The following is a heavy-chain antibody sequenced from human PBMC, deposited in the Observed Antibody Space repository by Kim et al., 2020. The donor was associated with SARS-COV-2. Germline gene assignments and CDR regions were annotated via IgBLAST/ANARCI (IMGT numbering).Heavy chain of an antibody. CDR2: IHYSEST. J-gene: IGHJ4*02. CDR3: ARLQDDYGDSVVY. CDR1: GGSMSSSSYY. Sequence: SETLSLTCTVSGGSMSSSSYYWCWLRQPAGKRQEWVGNIHYSESTYYKASLKRRVIISKKTTKNQSSLQMSFVSAEDTACYYCARLQDDYGDSVVYCGQG. V-gene: IGHV4-39*01. D-gene: IGHD4-17*01.